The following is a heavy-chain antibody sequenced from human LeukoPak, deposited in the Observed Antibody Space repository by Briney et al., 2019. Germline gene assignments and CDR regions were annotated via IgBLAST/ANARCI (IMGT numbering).Heavy chain of an antibody. J-gene: IGHJ5*02. CDR1: GFTFSSYG. V-gene: IGHV3-33*01. CDR2: IWYDGSNK. CDR3: ARDPGYGYVNGDDWFDP. Sequence: PGGSLRLSCAASGFTFSSYGMHWVRQAPGKGLEWVAVIWYDGSNKYYADSVKGRFAISRDNSKNTLYLQMNSLRAEDTAVYYCARDPGYGYVNGDDWFDPWGQGTLVTVSS. D-gene: IGHD2-2*03.